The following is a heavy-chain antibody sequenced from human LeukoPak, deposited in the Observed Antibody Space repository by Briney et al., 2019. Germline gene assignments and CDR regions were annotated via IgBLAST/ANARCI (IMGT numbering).Heavy chain of an antibody. J-gene: IGHJ6*03. CDR2: MYSGGTT. CDR1: DGSINGYY. CDR3: ARGVDYNIYYYYYYMDV. D-gene: IGHD4-11*01. Sequence: SETLSLTCTVSDGSINGYYWSWIRQPPGKGLDWIGYMYSGGTTNYSPSLKSRVTISEDTSKNQFSLKLSSVTAADTAVYYCARGVDYNIYYYYYYMDVWGKGTAVTVSS. V-gene: IGHV4-59*01.